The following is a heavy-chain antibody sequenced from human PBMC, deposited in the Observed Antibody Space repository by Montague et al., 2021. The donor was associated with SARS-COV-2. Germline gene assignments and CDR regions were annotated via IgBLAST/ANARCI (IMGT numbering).Heavy chain of an antibody. D-gene: IGHD3/OR15-3a*01. Sequence: SETLSLTCTVSGGSISSSSYYWNWIRQPPGKGLEWIGSIYTSGSTYYNPSLQSRVTISVDTSKNQFSLKLRSVTAADTAVYYCARESLFCPGYFNYDFDYWGQGTLVTVSS. CDR1: GGSISSSSYY. CDR2: IYTSGST. CDR3: ARESLFCPGYFNYDFDY. V-gene: IGHV4-39*02. J-gene: IGHJ4*02.